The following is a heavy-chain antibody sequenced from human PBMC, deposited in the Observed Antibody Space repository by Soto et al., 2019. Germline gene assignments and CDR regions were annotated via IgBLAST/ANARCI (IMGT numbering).Heavy chain of an antibody. V-gene: IGHV5-10-1*01. CDR1: GYSFTNYW. D-gene: IGHD4-17*01. CDR3: ARQGYGDSDYYYYGMDV. Sequence: LKISCKGSGYSFTNYWISWVRQMPGKGLEWMGRIDPSDSYTNYSPSFQGHVTISADKSISTAYLQWSSLKASDTAMYCCARQGYGDSDYYYYGMDVWGQGTTVTVSS. CDR2: IDPSDSYT. J-gene: IGHJ6*02.